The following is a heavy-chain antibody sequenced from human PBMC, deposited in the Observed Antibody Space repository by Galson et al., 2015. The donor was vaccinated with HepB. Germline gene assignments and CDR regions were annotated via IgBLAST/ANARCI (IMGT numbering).Heavy chain of an antibody. D-gene: IGHD2-2*01. CDR1: GFTVSSNY. CDR2: ISGSGLTT. Sequence: SLRLSCAASGFTVSSNYMSWVRQAPGKGLEWVSVISGSGLTTFYGHSVKGRFTISRDNSKNTLYLQMNSLRAEDTAVYYCAKSSTRGWYQLPNDAPDLWGQGTVVTVSS. CDR3: AKSSTRGWYQLPNDAPDL. V-gene: IGHV3-23*01. J-gene: IGHJ3*01.